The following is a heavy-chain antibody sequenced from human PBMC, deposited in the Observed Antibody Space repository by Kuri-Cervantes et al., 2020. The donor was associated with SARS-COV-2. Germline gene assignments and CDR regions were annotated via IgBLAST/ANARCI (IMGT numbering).Heavy chain of an antibody. Sequence: GESLKISRAASGFTFSNAWMSWVRQAPGKGLEWVGRIKSKTDGGTTDYAAPVKGRFTVSRDVSKNTLYLQMNSLKTEDTAVYYCARVRYYDFWSGYSDEGAFDYWGQGTLVTVSS. CDR2: IKSKTDGGTT. CDR3: ARVRYYDFWSGYSDEGAFDY. J-gene: IGHJ4*02. V-gene: IGHV3-15*01. D-gene: IGHD3-3*01. CDR1: GFTFSNAW.